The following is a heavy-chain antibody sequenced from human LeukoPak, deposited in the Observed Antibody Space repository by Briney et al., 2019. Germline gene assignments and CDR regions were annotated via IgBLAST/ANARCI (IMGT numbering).Heavy chain of an antibody. CDR2: IKSKTDGGTV. J-gene: IGHJ4*02. Sequence: GGSLRLSCAASGFTVSSSYMSWVRQAPGKGLEWVGRIKSKTDGGTVDYAAPVKGRFTISRDDLKNTLYLEMNSLKTEDTAVYYCTKDHGSGSYYFDYWGQGTLVTVSS. CDR1: GFTVSSSY. CDR3: TKDHGSGSYYFDY. V-gene: IGHV3-15*01. D-gene: IGHD3-10*01.